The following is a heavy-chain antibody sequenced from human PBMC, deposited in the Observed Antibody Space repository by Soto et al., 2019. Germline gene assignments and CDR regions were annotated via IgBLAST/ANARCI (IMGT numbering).Heavy chain of an antibody. J-gene: IGHJ1*01. V-gene: IGHV1-69*13. CDR1: GSTLSNYA. CDR2: IVPIFGTA. Sequence: QVQLAQSGAEVKKPGSSVKVSCKASGSTLSNYAISWVRQAPGQGLEWMGGIVPIFGTASYAQKFQGRVTISADVSTSTVYIELSSLRSEDTAVDYCASRLNNGSREYFQHWGQGTLVTVSS. D-gene: IGHD2-8*01. CDR3: ASRLNNGSREYFQH.